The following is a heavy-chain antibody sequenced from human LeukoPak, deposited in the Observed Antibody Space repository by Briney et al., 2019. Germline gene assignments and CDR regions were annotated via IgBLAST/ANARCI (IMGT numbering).Heavy chain of an antibody. CDR3: ARGQTTWIQLWGYSRESYYNYMDV. CDR1: GGSFSGYY. V-gene: IGHV4-34*01. CDR2: INHSGST. D-gene: IGHD5-18*01. Sequence: SETLSLTCAVYGGSFSGYYWSWIRQPPGKGLEWIGEINHSGSTNFNPSLKSRVTISVDTSKNQFSLKLSSVTAADTAVYYCARGQTTWIQLWGYSRESYYNYMDVWGKGTTVTVSS. J-gene: IGHJ6*03.